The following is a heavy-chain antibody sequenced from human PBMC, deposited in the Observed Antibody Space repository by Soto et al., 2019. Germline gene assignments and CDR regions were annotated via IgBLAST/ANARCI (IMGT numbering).Heavy chain of an antibody. CDR3: AKMFRSGALVRSPYGMDV. J-gene: IGHJ6*02. V-gene: IGHV3-23*01. D-gene: IGHD3-10*01. CDR2: ISGSGGST. Sequence: EVQLLESGGGLVQPGGSLRLSCAASGFTFSSYAMSWVRQAPGKGLEWVSAISGSGGSTYYADSVKGRFTISRDNSKNTLYLQMNSLRAEDTVVYYCAKMFRSGALVRSPYGMDVWGQGPTVTVSS. CDR1: GFTFSSYA.